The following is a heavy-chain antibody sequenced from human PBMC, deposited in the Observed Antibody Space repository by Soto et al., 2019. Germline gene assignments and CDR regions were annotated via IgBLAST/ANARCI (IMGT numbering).Heavy chain of an antibody. J-gene: IGHJ4*02. CDR3: ARGDVDTAMVFDY. CDR2: IYHSGST. D-gene: IGHD5-18*01. Sequence: PSETLSLTCAVPGGSISSGGYSWSWIRQPPGKGLEWIGYIYHSGSTYYNPSLKSRVTISVDRSKNQFSLKLSSVTAADTAVYYCARGDVDTAMVFDYWGQGTLVTVSS. CDR1: GGSISSGGYS. V-gene: IGHV4-30-2*01.